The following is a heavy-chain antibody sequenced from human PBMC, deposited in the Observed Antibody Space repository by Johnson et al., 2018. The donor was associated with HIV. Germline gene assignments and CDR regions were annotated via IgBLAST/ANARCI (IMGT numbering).Heavy chain of an antibody. J-gene: IGHJ3*01. V-gene: IGHV3-20*04. CDR1: GFTFDDYG. D-gene: IGHD3-16*01. CDR2: INWNGGST. Sequence: VQLVESGGGVVRPGGSLRLSCAASGFTFDDYGMTWVRQVPGKGLEWVSGINWNGGSTGYADSVNGRFTISRDKATNSLYLQMNSLRAEDTALYYCAVGRVGDSAFDFWGQGTMVTVSS. CDR3: AVGRVGDSAFDF.